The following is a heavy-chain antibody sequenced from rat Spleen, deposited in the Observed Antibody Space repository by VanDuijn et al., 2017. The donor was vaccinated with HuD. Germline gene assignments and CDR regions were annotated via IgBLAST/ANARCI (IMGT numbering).Heavy chain of an antibody. CDR1: GFTFSDYA. D-gene: IGHD1-5*01. CDR2: ISYDGSST. J-gene: IGHJ4*01. CDR3: ASPYRYNSGVMDA. V-gene: IGHV5-7*01. Sequence: EVQLVESGGGLVQPGRSLKLSCTASGFTFSDYAMAWVRQAPKKGLEWVATISYDGSSTYYRYSVKGRFTISRDNAKSTLYLQMDSLRSEDTATYYCASPYRYNSGVMDAWGQGASVTVSS.